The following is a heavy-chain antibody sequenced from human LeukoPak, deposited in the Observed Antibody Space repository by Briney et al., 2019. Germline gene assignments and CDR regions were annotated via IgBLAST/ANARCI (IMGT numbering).Heavy chain of an antibody. CDR3: ARIKRGYSYFVQTDKNWFDP. V-gene: IGHV1-69*05. D-gene: IGHD5-18*01. J-gene: IGHJ5*02. Sequence: SSVKVSCKASGGTFSSYAISWVRQAPGQGLEWMGGIIPIFGTVNYAQKFQGRVTITTDESTSTAHMELSSLRSEDTAVYYCARIKRGYSYFVQTDKNWFDPWGQGTLVTVSS. CDR2: IIPIFGTV. CDR1: GGTFSSYA.